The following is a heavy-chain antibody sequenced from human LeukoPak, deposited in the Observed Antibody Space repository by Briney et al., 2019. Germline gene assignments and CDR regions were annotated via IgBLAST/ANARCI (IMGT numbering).Heavy chain of an antibody. Sequence: SETPSLTCTVSGGSISSYYRSWIRQPAGKGLEWIGRIYTSGSTNYNPSLKSRVTMSVDTSKNQFSLKLSSVTAADTAVYYCAREEVAARPGRFDPWGQGTLVTVSS. CDR2: IYTSGST. J-gene: IGHJ5*02. D-gene: IGHD6-6*01. CDR3: AREEVAARPGRFDP. CDR1: GGSISSYY. V-gene: IGHV4-4*07.